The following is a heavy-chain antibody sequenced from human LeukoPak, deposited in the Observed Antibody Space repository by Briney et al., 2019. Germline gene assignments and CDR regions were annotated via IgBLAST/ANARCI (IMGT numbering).Heavy chain of an antibody. Sequence: SVKVSCKASGGTFSSYAISWVRQAPGQGLEWMGGIIPIFGTANYAQKFQGRVTITADESTSTAYMELSSLRSEDTAVYYCARAAEWELLLDYWGQGTLVTVSS. J-gene: IGHJ4*02. CDR1: GGTFSSYA. D-gene: IGHD1-26*01. CDR2: IIPIFGTA. V-gene: IGHV1-69*13. CDR3: ARAAEWELLLDY.